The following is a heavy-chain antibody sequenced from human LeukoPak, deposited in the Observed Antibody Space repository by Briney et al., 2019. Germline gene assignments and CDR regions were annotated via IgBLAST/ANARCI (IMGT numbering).Heavy chain of an antibody. CDR1: GFTFSSYG. CDR2: ISSSSSYI. CDR3: ARARQQLVPGVDY. D-gene: IGHD6-13*01. Sequence: PGGSLRLSCAASGFTFSSYGMHWVRQAPGKGLEWVSSISSSSSYIYYADSVKGRFTISRDNAKNSLYLQMNSLRAEDTAVYYCARARQQLVPGVDYWGQGTLVTVSS. V-gene: IGHV3-21*01. J-gene: IGHJ4*02.